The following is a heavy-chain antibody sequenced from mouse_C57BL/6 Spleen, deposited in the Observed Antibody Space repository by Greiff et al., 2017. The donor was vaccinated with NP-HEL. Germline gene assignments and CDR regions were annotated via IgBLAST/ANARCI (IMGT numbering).Heavy chain of an antibody. V-gene: IGHV1-39*01. CDR3: ARYGTTVVATDFDV. Sequence: EVQLVESGPELVKPGASVKISCKASGYSFTDYNMNWVKQSNGKSLEWIGVINPNYGTTSYNQKFKGKATLTVDQSSSTAYMQLNSLTSEDSAVYYCARYGTTVVATDFDVWGTGTTVTVSS. CDR2: INPNYGTT. CDR1: GYSFTDYN. J-gene: IGHJ1*03. D-gene: IGHD1-1*01.